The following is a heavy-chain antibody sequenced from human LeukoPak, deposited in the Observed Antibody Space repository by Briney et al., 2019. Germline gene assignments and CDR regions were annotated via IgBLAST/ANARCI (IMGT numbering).Heavy chain of an antibody. CDR1: GFTFSSYA. D-gene: IGHD1-26*01. CDR2: ISGSGGST. Sequence: QSGGSLRLSCAASGFTFSSYAMSWVRQAPGKGLEWVSAISGSGGSTYYADSVKGRFTISRDNSKSTLYLQMNSLRAEDTAVYYCAKGRVGATRYYFDYWGQGTLVTVSS. V-gene: IGHV3-23*01. J-gene: IGHJ4*02. CDR3: AKGRVGATRYYFDY.